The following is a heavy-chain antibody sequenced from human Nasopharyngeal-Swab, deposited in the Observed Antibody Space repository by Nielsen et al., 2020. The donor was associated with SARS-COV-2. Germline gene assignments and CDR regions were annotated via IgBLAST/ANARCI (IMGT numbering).Heavy chain of an antibody. Sequence: GGSLQISFAGSGFTFRNYWMHWVRQAPGKGLEWVARLNPGGSGTSYVDSVKGRFTISRDNAKNTLFLQLISLTVEDTAVYYCVAPEPDYWGQGTLVTVSS. D-gene: IGHD1-14*01. J-gene: IGHJ4*02. CDR3: VAPEPDY. V-gene: IGHV3-74*01. CDR2: LNPGGSGT. CDR1: GFTFRNYW.